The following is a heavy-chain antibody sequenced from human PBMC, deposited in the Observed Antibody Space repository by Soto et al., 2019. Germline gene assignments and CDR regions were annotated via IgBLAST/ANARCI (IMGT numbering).Heavy chain of an antibody. J-gene: IGHJ4*02. D-gene: IGHD1-1*01. V-gene: IGHV3-74*01. CDR2: ISDDGSTT. CDR1: GFTFSAYW. CDR3: TRGPRVSSTGTGAH. Sequence: XVSLRLSCEVSGFTFSAYWMYGVRQVAGKGLIWVSRISDDGSTTTYADSVKGRFTISRDNAKNTLYLQMNSLRADDTGLYYCTRGPRVSSTGTGAHWGQGTLVTVSS.